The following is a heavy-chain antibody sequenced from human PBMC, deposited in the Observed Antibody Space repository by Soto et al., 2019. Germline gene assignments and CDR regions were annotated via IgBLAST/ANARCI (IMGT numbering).Heavy chain of an antibody. CDR3: DARRSGLPLDY. CDR2: VYYSGST. V-gene: IGHV4-59*01. D-gene: IGHD3-3*01. Sequence: PSETLSLTCTVSGDSISSYYWSWIRQPPGKGLEWIGYVYYSGSTNYNPSLRSRVTISVDTSKNQFSLKLNSVTAADTAVYFCDARRSGLPLDYCGRRSLVPVS. CDR1: GDSISSYY. J-gene: IGHJ4*02.